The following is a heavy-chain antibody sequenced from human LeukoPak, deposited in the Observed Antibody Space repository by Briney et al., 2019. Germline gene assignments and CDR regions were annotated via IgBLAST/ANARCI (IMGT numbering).Heavy chain of an antibody. CDR1: GGTISSYY. J-gene: IGHJ3*02. CDR2: IYYGGST. V-gene: IGHV4-59*01. Sequence: SETLSLTCTVSGGTISSYYWHWIRQPPGKGLEWVGYIYYGGSTNYNPSPKSRVPIPVDTSKNQSSLNLSSVTAADTAVYYCAGREVVTAIRDVFDIWGQGTMVTVSS. CDR3: AGREVVTAIRDVFDI. D-gene: IGHD2-21*02.